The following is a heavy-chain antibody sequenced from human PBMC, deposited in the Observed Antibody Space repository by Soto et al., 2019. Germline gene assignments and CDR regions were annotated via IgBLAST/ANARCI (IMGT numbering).Heavy chain of an antibody. CDR1: GFIFNNYA. V-gene: IGHV1-69*13. D-gene: IGHD6-13*01. CDR3: ARSPPRSSSWYTDTNYYFDY. J-gene: IGHJ4*02. CDR2: IIPIFGTA. Sequence: ASVKVSCKAFGFIFNNYAISWVRQAPGQGLEWMGGIIPIFGTANYAQKFQGRVTITADESASTAYMELSSLRSEDTAVYYCARSPPRSSSWYTDTNYYFDYWGQGTLVTVSS.